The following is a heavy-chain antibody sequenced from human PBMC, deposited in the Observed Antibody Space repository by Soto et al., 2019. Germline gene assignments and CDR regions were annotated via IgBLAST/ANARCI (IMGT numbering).Heavy chain of an antibody. CDR2: IKPAIGSA. D-gene: IGHD1-26*01. J-gene: IGHJ4*02. V-gene: IGHV1-69*01. Sequence: QVQVVQSGAEVKEPGSSVKVSCKASGDIFTTYAINWVRQAPGQGLVWMGGIKPAIGSANYAPTFQGRLTITADDLAATGYMDLTSLTSEDTAVYYCARGLLVGHETVDYWGQGTLVTVSS. CDR3: ARGLLVGHETVDY. CDR1: GDIFTTYA.